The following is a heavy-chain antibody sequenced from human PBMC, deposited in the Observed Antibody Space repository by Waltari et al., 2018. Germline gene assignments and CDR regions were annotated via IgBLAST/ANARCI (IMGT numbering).Heavy chain of an antibody. Sequence: EVQLVESGGGLVQPGGSLRLSCAVSGFTFSSYWMHWCRQTPGEGLVWLYRTNTGGRFTNYADAVEGRFTMSRNNAKDTVYLQINSLRAEDTAIYYCVRGSLNPGFDYWGQGTLVTVSS. J-gene: IGHJ4*02. V-gene: IGHV3-74*01. CDR2: TNTGGRFT. CDR3: VRGSLNPGFDY. CDR1: GFTFSSYW.